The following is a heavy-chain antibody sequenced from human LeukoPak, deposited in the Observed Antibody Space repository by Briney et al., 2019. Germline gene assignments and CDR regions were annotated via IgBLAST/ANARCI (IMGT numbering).Heavy chain of an antibody. J-gene: IGHJ5*02. CDR3: AKDACRITSCHVLVDP. V-gene: IGHV3-30*18. CDR1: GFTFSSYA. Sequence: GGSLILSCSASGFTFSSYAMHWVRQAPGKGLEWVAVISYDGSNKYFADSVKGRFTISRDNSKNTLYLQMNGPRAEDTAVYYCAKDACRITSCHVLVDPWGQGTLVTVSS. D-gene: IGHD2-2*01. CDR2: ISYDGSNK.